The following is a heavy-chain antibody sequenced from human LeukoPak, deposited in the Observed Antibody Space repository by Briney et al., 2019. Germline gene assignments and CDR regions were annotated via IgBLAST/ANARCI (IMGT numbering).Heavy chain of an antibody. CDR2: INSDGSST. J-gene: IGHJ4*02. D-gene: IGHD1-26*01. CDR1: GFTFSSYW. Sequence: GGSLRLSCAASGFTFSSYWMHWVRQAPGKGLVWVSRINSDGSSTSYADSVKGRFTISRDDAKNTLYLQMDSLRAEDTAMYYCARGTGSYYSLGYWGQGTLVTVSS. V-gene: IGHV3-74*01. CDR3: ARGTGSYYSLGY.